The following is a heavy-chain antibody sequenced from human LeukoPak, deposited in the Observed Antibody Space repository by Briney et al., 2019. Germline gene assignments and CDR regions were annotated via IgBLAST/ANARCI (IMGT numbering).Heavy chain of an antibody. D-gene: IGHD2-15*01. CDR2: LSSSSSYK. Sequence: GGSLRLSGAASGFTFNSYTMKWLRQGPGKGLAWVSSLSSSSSYKYYADSVKGRLTISRDNAKNSLYLQMKSLRAEDTAVYYCARDPTPRYWSGGSCYTHYGMDVWGQGTTLTVSS. CDR1: GFTFNSYT. J-gene: IGHJ6*02. CDR3: ARDPTPRYWSGGSCYTHYGMDV. V-gene: IGHV3-21*01.